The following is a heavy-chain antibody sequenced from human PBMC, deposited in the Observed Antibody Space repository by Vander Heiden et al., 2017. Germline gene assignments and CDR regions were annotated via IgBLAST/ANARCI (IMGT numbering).Heavy chain of an antibody. CDR2: IYSGGST. J-gene: IGHJ4*02. V-gene: IGHV3-53*01. CDR3: ARGLDYDILTGYYPPYFDY. CDR1: GFTVSSNY. D-gene: IGHD3-9*01. Sequence: EVQLVESGGGLIQPGGSLRLSCAASGFTVSSNYMSWVRQAPGKGLEWVSVIYSGGSTYYADSVKGRFTISRDNSKNTLYLQMNSLRAEDTAVYYCARGLDYDILTGYYPPYFDYWGQGTLVTVSS.